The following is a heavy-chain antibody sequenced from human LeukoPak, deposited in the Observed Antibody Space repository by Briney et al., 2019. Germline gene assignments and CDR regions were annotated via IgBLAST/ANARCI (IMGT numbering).Heavy chain of an antibody. J-gene: IGHJ6*03. CDR2: IYYSGST. D-gene: IGHD3-10*01. V-gene: IGHV4-59*02. Sequence: SETLSLTCTVSGGSVSSYYWSWIRQPPGKTLEWIGYIYYSGSTNYNPSLKSRVTMSVDTSKNQFSLKLSSVTAADTAVYYCAREGSGSYYYYYYYMDVWGKGTTVTISS. CDR3: AREGSGSYYYYYYYMDV. CDR1: GGSVSSYY.